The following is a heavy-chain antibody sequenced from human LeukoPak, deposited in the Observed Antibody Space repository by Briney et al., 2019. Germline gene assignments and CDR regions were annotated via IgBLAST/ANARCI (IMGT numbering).Heavy chain of an antibody. CDR1: GFTFSSYS. CDR3: ARVGIDIPNPFDY. V-gene: IGHV3-21*01. CDR2: ISSSSSYI. Sequence: GGSLRLSCAASGFTFSSYSMNWVRQAPGKGLEWVSSISSSSSYIYYADSVKGRFTISRDNAKNSLYLQMNSLRAEDTAVYYCARVGIDIPNPFDYWGQGTLVTVSS. J-gene: IGHJ4*02. D-gene: IGHD2-21*01.